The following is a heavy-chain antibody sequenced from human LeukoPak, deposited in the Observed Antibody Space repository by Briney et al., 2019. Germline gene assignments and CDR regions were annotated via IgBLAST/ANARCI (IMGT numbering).Heavy chain of an antibody. CDR2: IRGGGVT. V-gene: IGHV3-23*01. J-gene: IGHJ4*02. Sequence: GGSLRLSCAASGFSFSDYAMSWVRQAPARGPEWVSSIRGGGVTFYADSVKGRFTLSRDDSRNTVYLQLNNLRVEDTAVYYCAKANWVSNAGAVWWGQGTQVTVSS. CDR3: AKANWVSNAGAVW. D-gene: IGHD1-1*01. CDR1: GFSFSDYA.